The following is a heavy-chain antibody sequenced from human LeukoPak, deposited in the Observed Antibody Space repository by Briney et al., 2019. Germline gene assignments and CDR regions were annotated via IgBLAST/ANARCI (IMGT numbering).Heavy chain of an antibody. D-gene: IGHD3-10*01. CDR2: IYYHGNT. V-gene: IGHV4-59*01. CDR3: ARVEGVVRGLSPPSIKSRVYFDY. J-gene: IGHJ4*02. Sequence: SETLSLTCTVSGGSINSFYWSWIRQSPGKGLEWIGNIYYHGNTYYNPSLESRVTISIDTSKRQFSLKLTSVTAADTAVYYCARVEGVVRGLSPPSIKSRVYFDYWGQGALVTVSS. CDR1: GGSINSFY.